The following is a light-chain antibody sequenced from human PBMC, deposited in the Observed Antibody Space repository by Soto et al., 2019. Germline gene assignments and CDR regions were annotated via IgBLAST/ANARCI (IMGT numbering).Light chain of an antibody. Sequence: ENVLTQSPGTLSLSPGERATLSCRASQSVGTYLAWYQHKPGQAPRLLIFDASKRATCIPARFSGSGSGTDFTLTISSLEHEDFAVYYCQHRSNWPSWTFGEGTKVEIK. CDR1: QSVGTY. V-gene: IGKV3-11*01. CDR3: QHRSNWPSWT. CDR2: DAS. J-gene: IGKJ1*01.